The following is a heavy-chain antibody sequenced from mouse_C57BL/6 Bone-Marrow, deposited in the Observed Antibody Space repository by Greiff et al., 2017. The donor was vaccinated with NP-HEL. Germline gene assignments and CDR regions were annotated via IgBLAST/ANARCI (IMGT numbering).Heavy chain of an antibody. D-gene: IGHD1-1*01. Sequence: DVQLVESGEGLVKPGGSLKLSCAASGFTFSSYAMSWVRQTPEKRLEWVAYISSGGDYIYYADTVKGRFTISRDNARNTLYLQMSSLKSEDTAMYYCTRDTPYYYDYYAMDYWGQGTSVTVSS. CDR1: GFTFSSYA. V-gene: IGHV5-9-1*02. J-gene: IGHJ4*01. CDR3: TRDTPYYYDYYAMDY. CDR2: ISSGGDYI.